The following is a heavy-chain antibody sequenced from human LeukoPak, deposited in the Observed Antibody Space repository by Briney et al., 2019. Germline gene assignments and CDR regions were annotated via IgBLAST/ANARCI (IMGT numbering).Heavy chain of an antibody. Sequence: SETLSLTCTVSGGSISRSRDYWGWIRQPPGKGLEWIGSIYYSGSTYYNPSLKSRVTISVDTSKNQFSLKLSSVTAADTAVYYCAREYSGYDSRGEFDYWGQGTLVTVSS. J-gene: IGHJ4*02. D-gene: IGHD5-12*01. CDR1: GGSISRSRDY. CDR2: IYYSGST. CDR3: AREYSGYDSRGEFDY. V-gene: IGHV4-39*07.